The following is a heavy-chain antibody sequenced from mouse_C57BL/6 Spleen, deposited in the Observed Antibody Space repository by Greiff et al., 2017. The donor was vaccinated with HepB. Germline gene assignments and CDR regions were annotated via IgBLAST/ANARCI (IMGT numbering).Heavy chain of an antibody. D-gene: IGHD1-1*01. CDR1: GFSLTSYG. V-gene: IGHV2-5*01. Sequence: VQLQQSGPGLVQPSQSLSITCTVSGFSLTSYGVHWVRQSPGKGLEWLGVIWRGGSTDYNAAFMSTLSITKDKSKSQVFLKMNSLEADDNAIYYCAIIITTVVPYWYFDVWGTVTTVTVSS. CDR3: AIIITTVVPYWYFDV. CDR2: IWRGGST. J-gene: IGHJ1*03.